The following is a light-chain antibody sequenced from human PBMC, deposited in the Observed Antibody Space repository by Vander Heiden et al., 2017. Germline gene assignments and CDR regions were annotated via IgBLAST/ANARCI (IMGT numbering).Light chain of an antibody. CDR3: QAWDSSTVV. V-gene: IGLV3-1*01. J-gene: IGLJ3*02. CDR1: KLGDKY. CDR2: QAT. Sequence: SYDLTQPPSVSVSTGQTASITCSGDKLGDKYACWYQQKPGQSPVLVVYQATKRPSGIPERFSGSNSGNTATLTISGTQAMDEADYYCQAWDSSTVVFGGGTKLTVL.